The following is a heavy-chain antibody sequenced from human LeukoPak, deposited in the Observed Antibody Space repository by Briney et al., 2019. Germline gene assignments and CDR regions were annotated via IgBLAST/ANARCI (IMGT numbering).Heavy chain of an antibody. D-gene: IGHD2-2*01. Sequence: PGGSLRLSCAASGFTVSSNYMSWVRQAPGKGLEWVSVIYSGGSTYYADSVKGRFTISRDNSKNTLYLQMNSLRAEDTAVYYCARGVRYCSSTSCYFRAFDIWGQGTMVTVSS. V-gene: IGHV3-53*05. J-gene: IGHJ3*02. CDR2: IYSGGST. CDR3: ARGVRYCSSTSCYFRAFDI. CDR1: GFTVSSNY.